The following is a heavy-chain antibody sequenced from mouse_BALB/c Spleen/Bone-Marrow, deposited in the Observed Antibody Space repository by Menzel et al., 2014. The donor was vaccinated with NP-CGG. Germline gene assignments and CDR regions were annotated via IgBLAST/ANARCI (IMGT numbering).Heavy chain of an antibody. Sequence: EVQVVESGPELVKPGASMKISCKASGYSFTGYTMNWVKQNHGKNLEWIGLINPYNGGTTYNQQFKGKATLTVDKSSSTAYMELLSLTSEDSAVYYCARPGTYYGNYHYAMDYWGQGTSVTVSS. J-gene: IGHJ4*01. CDR2: INPYNGGT. CDR3: ARPGTYYGNYHYAMDY. CDR1: GYSFTGYT. V-gene: IGHV1-18*01. D-gene: IGHD2-10*01.